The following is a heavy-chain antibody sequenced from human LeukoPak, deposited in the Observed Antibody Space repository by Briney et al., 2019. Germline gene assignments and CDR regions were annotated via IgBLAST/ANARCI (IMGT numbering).Heavy chain of an antibody. V-gene: IGHV3-7*01. CDR2: IKQDGSEK. D-gene: IGHD3-22*01. Sequence: PGGSLRLSCVGSGFTFSLYWMSWLRQAPGKGLEWVANIKQDGSEKYYVDSVKGRFTISRDNAKNSLYLQMNSLRAEDTAVYYCARDGDTSGYSDWGQGTLVTVSS. CDR1: GFTFSLYW. CDR3: ARDGDTSGYSD. J-gene: IGHJ4*02.